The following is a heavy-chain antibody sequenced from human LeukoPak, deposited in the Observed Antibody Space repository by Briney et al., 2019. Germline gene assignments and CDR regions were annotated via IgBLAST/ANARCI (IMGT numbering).Heavy chain of an antibody. CDR3: GRGPGYRSDY. CDR1: GLTFNTYW. Sequence: PGGSLRLSCAASGLTFNTYWMTWVREAPGKGLEWVANINRDGSEKNYVGSVRGRFTISRDNTKNSLYLQMNSLTVEDTAVYYCGRGPGYRSDYWGQRTLVTVSS. CDR2: INRDGSEK. D-gene: IGHD5-12*01. V-gene: IGHV3-7*05. J-gene: IGHJ4*02.